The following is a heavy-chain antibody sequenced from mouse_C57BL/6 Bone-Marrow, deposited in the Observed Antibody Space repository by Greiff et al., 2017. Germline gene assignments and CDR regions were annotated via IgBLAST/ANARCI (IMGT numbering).Heavy chain of an antibody. V-gene: IGHV1-76*01. CDR3: ARRGYGSFYYFDY. CDR2: IYPGSGNT. J-gene: IGHJ2*01. CDR1: GYTFTDYY. Sequence: QVHVKQSGAELVRPGASVKLSCKASGYTFTDYYINWVKQRPGQGLEWIARIYPGSGNTYYNEKFKGKATLTAEKSSSTAYMQLSSLTSEDSAVYFCARRGYGSFYYFDYWGQGTTLTVSS. D-gene: IGHD1-1*01.